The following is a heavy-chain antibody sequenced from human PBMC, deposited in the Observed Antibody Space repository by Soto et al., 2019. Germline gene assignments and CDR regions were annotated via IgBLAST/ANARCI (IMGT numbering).Heavy chain of an antibody. D-gene: IGHD5-12*01. Sequence: SETLSLTCTVSGGSINTFYWSWVRQPAGKGLEWIGRIFSSGSTSFNPSLESRVAMSVDTSKNHSSLNLSSVTAADMAVYYCAREGSYSAYNFAHGIQLWSFDFWGQGALVTVSS. V-gene: IGHV4-4*07. CDR2: IFSSGST. CDR3: AREGSYSAYNFAHGIQLWSFDF. CDR1: GGSINTFY. J-gene: IGHJ4*02.